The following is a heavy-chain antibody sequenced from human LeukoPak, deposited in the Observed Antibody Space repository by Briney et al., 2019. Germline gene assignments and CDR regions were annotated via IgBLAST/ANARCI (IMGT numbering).Heavy chain of an antibody. CDR2: IYYSGST. V-gene: IGHV4-30-4*01. CDR3: AIYYDSSGYYYPRRDAFDI. CDR1: GGSLSSGDYY. D-gene: IGHD3-22*01. J-gene: IGHJ3*02. Sequence: SQTLSLTCTVSGGSLSSGDYYWRWLRQPPGTGLEWLGYIYYSGSTYYNPSLKSRVTISVDTSKNQFSLKLSSVTAADTAVYYCAIYYDSSGYYYPRRDAFDIWGQGTMVTVSS.